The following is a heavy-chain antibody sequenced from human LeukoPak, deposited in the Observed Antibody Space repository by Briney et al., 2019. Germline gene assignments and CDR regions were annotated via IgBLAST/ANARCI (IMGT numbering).Heavy chain of an antibody. V-gene: IGHV1-2*02. Sequence: ASVKVSCKASGYTFTGYYMHWVRQAPGQGLEWMGLINPNSGGTNYAQKFQGKVSMTRDTSISTAYMELSRLRSDDTAVYYCAREFSGNPGYYGMDVWGQGTTVTVSS. D-gene: IGHD3-10*01. CDR3: AREFSGNPGYYGMDV. CDR1: GYTFTGYY. CDR2: INPNSGGT. J-gene: IGHJ6*02.